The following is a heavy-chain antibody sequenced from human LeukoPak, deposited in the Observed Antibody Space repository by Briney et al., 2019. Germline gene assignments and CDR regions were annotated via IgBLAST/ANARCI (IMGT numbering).Heavy chain of an antibody. J-gene: IGHJ4*02. D-gene: IGHD3-9*01. Sequence: GGSLRLSCAASGFTVSSNYMSWVRQAPGKGLEWVSVIYSGGSTYYADSVKGRFTISGDNSKNTLYLQMNSLRAEDTAVYYCASDARPNFDWLLFGYWGQGTLVTVSS. CDR2: IYSGGST. CDR1: GFTVSSNY. CDR3: ASDARPNFDWLLFGY. V-gene: IGHV3-53*01.